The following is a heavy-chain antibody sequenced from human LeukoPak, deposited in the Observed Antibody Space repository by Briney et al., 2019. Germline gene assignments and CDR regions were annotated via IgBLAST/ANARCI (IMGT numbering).Heavy chain of an antibody. D-gene: IGHD5-12*01. J-gene: IGHJ6*03. CDR1: GFTFSSYS. V-gene: IGHV3-21*01. CDR2: INSDNSYI. Sequence: GGSLRLSCAASGFTFSSYSMNWVRQAPGKGLEWVSSINSDNSYIYYADSVKGRFTISRDNAKNSLYLQMNSLRADDTAVYYCARWQGSNYYYYMDVWGKGTTVTISS. CDR3: ARWQGSNYYYYMDV.